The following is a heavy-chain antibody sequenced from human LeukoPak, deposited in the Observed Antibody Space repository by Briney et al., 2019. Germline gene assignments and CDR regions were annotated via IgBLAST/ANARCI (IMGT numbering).Heavy chain of an antibody. Sequence: ASVKVSCKASGYTFTSYDINWVRQATGQGLEWMGWMNPNSGNTGYAQKFQGRVTITRNTSISTAYMELSSLRSEDTAVYYCARGRFGDYYYYYYMDVWGKGTTVTVSS. J-gene: IGHJ6*03. D-gene: IGHD3-3*01. CDR2: MNPNSGNT. V-gene: IGHV1-8*03. CDR1: GYTFTSYD. CDR3: ARGRFGDYYYYYYMDV.